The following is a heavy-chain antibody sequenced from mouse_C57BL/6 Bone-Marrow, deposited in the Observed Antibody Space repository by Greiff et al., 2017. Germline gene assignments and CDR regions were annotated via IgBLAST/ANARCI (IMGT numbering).Heavy chain of an antibody. CDR2: IHPNSGST. J-gene: IGHJ3*01. Sequence: QVQLKQPGAELVKPGASVKLSCKASGYTFTSYWMHWVKQRPGQGLEWIGMIHPNSGSTNYNEKFKSKATLTVDKSSSTAYMQLSSLTSEDSAVYYCANPPYGYGFAYWGQGTLVTVSA. CDR1: GYTFTSYW. CDR3: ANPPYGYGFAY. V-gene: IGHV1-64*01. D-gene: IGHD2-2*01.